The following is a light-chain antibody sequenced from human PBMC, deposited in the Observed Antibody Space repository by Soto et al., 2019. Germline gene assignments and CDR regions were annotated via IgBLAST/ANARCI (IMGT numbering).Light chain of an antibody. Sequence: QSALTQPASVSGSPGQSITISCTGTSSDIGGYDFVSWYQQHPGKAPKLIVHDVSNRPSGVSNRFSGSKSGNTASLTISGLQAEDEADYYCSSYTITSAVVFGGGTKVTVL. CDR2: DVS. V-gene: IGLV2-14*01. J-gene: IGLJ2*01. CDR1: SSDIGGYDF. CDR3: SSYTITSAVV.